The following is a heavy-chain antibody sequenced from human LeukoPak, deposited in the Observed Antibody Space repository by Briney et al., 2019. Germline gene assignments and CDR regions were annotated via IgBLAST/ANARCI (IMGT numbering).Heavy chain of an antibody. CDR2: IHHSKSS. J-gene: IGHJ5*02. CDR1: GDSITSDKW. Sequence: PSETLSLTCAVSGDSITSDKWWTWVRPPPGKGLEWIGEIHHSKSSNYYPSLKSRVTISVDKSKNQFSLELNSVTAADTAVYYCASELTYYDFWSGYYTARWFDPWGQGTLVTVSS. CDR3: ASELTYYDFWSGYYTARWFDP. V-gene: IGHV4-4*02. D-gene: IGHD3-3*01.